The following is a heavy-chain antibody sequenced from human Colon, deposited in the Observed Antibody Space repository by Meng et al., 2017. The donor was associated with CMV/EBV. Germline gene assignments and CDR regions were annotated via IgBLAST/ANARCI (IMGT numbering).Heavy chain of an antibody. CDR3: ARSSGYKAFLDY. CDR1: GASISSMIYY. J-gene: IGHJ4*02. V-gene: IGHV4-39*07. D-gene: IGHD5-12*01. Sequence: SETLSLTCNVSGASISSMIYYWGWIRQSPGKGLEWIRSIYYSGTTYHSPSFKSRVTLSIDTSKNQFSLSLRSVSVADTAVYYCARSSGYKAFLDYWGLGMQVTVSS. CDR2: IYYSGTT.